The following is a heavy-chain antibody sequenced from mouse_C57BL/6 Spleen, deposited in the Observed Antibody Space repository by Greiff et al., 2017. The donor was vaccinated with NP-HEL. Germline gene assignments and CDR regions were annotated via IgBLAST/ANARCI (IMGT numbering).Heavy chain of an antibody. V-gene: IGHV1-55*01. Sequence: QVQLQQPGAELVKPGASVKMSCKASGYTFTSYWITWVKQRPGQGLEWIGDIYPGSGSTNYNEKFKSKATLTVDTSSSTAYMQLSSLTSEDSAVYYCARYYDYDEGAMDYWGQGTSVTVSS. CDR2: IYPGSGST. J-gene: IGHJ4*01. CDR3: ARYYDYDEGAMDY. CDR1: GYTFTSYW. D-gene: IGHD2-4*01.